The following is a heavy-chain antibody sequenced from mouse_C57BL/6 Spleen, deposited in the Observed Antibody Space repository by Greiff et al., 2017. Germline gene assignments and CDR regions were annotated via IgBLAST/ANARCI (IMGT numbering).Heavy chain of an antibody. CDR3: AREGGYYVGSYAMDY. CDR1: GYTFTDYY. J-gene: IGHJ4*01. D-gene: IGHD2-3*01. Sequence: QVQLQQSGAELVKPGASVKISCKASGYTFTDYYINWVKQRPGQGLEWIGKIGPGSGSTYYNEKFKGKATLTADKSSSTAYMQLSSLTSEDSAVYVCAREGGYYVGSYAMDYWGQGTSVTVSS. V-gene: IGHV1-77*01. CDR2: IGPGSGST.